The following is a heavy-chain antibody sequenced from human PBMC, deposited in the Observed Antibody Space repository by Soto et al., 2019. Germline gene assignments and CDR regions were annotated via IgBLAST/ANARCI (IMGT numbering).Heavy chain of an antibody. CDR3: ARDADYGDDPSEDPGYYFVY. J-gene: IGHJ4*02. V-gene: IGHV3-33*01. D-gene: IGHD4-17*01. Sequence: QVQLVESGGGVVQPGRSLRLSCAPSGFTFSNYAMHWVRQAPGKGLEWVAVIWYDGSIKYYADSVKGRFTISRDNSKNTWHLQMNSLQAEDTAVYYCARDADYGDDPSEDPGYYFVYWGQGTLVTVSS. CDR2: IWYDGSIK. CDR1: GFTFSNYA.